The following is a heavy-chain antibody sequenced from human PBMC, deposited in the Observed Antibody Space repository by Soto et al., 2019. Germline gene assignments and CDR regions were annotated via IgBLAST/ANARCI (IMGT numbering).Heavy chain of an antibody. D-gene: IGHD2-15*01. Sequence: PGGSLRLSCAASGFTFGLYTMNWVRQAPGKGLDWVSSISSSGTNIYYADSVQGRLTISRDNAKNSLYLQMNSLRAEDTAVYYCARAGMSFDGSGGEYSGMDVWGQGTTVTVSS. CDR3: ARAGMSFDGSGGEYSGMDV. J-gene: IGHJ6*02. CDR2: ISSSGTNI. CDR1: GFTFGLYT. V-gene: IGHV3-21*01.